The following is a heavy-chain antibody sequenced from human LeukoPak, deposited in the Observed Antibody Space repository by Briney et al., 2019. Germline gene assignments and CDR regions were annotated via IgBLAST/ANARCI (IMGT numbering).Heavy chain of an antibody. J-gene: IGHJ4*02. CDR3: AREGDDYGDTYIDY. D-gene: IGHD4-17*01. V-gene: IGHV1-18*04. CDR1: GYTFTSYG. Sequence: ASVKVSCKASGYTFTSYGISWVRQAPGQGLEWMGWISAYNGNTNYAQKLQGRVTMTTDTSTSTAYMELRSLRSDDTAVCYCAREGDDYGDTYIDYWGQGTLVTVSS. CDR2: ISAYNGNT.